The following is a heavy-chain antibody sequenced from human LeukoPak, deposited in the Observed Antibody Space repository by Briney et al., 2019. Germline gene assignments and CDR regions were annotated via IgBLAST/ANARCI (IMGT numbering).Heavy chain of an antibody. CDR1: GFTFSSYA. D-gene: IGHD2-2*01. J-gene: IGHJ4*02. V-gene: IGHV3-23*01. CDR3: AKDLKEGFCSTTSCYGIDS. CDR2: ISGSGGST. Sequence: GGSLRLSCAASGFTFSSYAMSWVRQAPGKGLEWVSAISGSGGSTYYADSVKGRFTISRDNSKNTLYLQMNSLRAEDTALYYCAKDLKEGFCSTTSCYGIDSWGQGTLVTVSS.